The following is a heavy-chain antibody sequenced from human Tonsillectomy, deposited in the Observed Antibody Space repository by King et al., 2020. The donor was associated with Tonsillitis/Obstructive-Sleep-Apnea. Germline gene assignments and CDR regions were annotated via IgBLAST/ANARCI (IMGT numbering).Heavy chain of an antibody. V-gene: IGHV3-23*04. CDR2: INNGGNP. D-gene: IGHD6-19*01. CDR1: GFTSRSYA. Sequence: VQLVESGGGLVQPGESLRLSCVASGFTSRSYAMSWVRQAPGKGLEWVSSINNGGNPYYADSVKGRFTISRDISQNTLSLEMNSLRAEDTAVYYCAKDHPSSGWPAFDYWGQGVLVILSS. J-gene: IGHJ4*02. CDR3: AKDHPSSGWPAFDY.